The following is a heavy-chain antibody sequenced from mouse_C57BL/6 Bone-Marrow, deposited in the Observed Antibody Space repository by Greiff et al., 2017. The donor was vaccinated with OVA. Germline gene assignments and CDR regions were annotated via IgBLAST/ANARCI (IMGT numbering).Heavy chain of an antibody. V-gene: IGHV1-55*01. Sequence: QVQLQQPGAELVKPGASVKMSCKASGYTFTSYWITWVKQRPGQGLEWIGDIYPGSGSTNYNEKFKSKATLTVDTSSSTAYMQLSSLTSEDSAVYYCAGGITTVVAPYFDYWGQGTTLTVSS. CDR1: GYTFTSYW. CDR3: AGGITTVVAPYFDY. D-gene: IGHD1-1*01. J-gene: IGHJ2*01. CDR2: IYPGSGST.